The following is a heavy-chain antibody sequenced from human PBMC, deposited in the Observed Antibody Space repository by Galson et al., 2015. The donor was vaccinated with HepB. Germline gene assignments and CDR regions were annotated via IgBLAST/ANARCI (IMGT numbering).Heavy chain of an antibody. CDR2: ISSSSSTI. Sequence: SLRLSCAASGFTFSSYTMNWVRQAPGKGLEWVSYISSSSSTIYYADSVKGRFSISRDNAKNSLYLQMNNLRADDTAVYYCAGRYCGGNCYSFDYWGQGILVTVSS. CDR3: AGRYCGGNCYSFDY. J-gene: IGHJ4*02. V-gene: IGHV3-48*01. CDR1: GFTFSSYT. D-gene: IGHD2-21*01.